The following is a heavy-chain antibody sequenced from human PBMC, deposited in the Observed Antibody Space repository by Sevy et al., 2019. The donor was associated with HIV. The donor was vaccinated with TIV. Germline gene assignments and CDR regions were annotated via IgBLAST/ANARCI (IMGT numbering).Heavy chain of an antibody. CDR3: AGDWLAPNYY. Sequence: ASVKVSCKASGGTFSSYAISWVRQAPGQGLEWMGGIIPIFGTANYAQKFQGRVTITADESTSTAYMELSSLRSEDTAGYYCAGDWLAPNYYWGQGTLVTVSS. J-gene: IGHJ4*02. CDR2: IIPIFGTA. CDR1: GGTFSSYA. V-gene: IGHV1-69*13. D-gene: IGHD1-7*01.